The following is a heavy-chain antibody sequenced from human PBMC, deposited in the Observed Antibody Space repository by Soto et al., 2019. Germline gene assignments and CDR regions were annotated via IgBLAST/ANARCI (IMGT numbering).Heavy chain of an antibody. D-gene: IGHD3-3*01. Sequence: LSLTCTVSGGSISSGGYYWSWIRQHPGKGLEWIGYIYYSGSTYYNPSLKSRVTISVDTSRNQFSLKLSSVTAADTAVYYCARDVVIKDQGFWSGPIPYGMDVWGQGATVTVSS. V-gene: IGHV4-31*03. CDR2: IYYSGST. J-gene: IGHJ6*02. CDR3: ARDVVIKDQGFWSGPIPYGMDV. CDR1: GGSISSGGYY.